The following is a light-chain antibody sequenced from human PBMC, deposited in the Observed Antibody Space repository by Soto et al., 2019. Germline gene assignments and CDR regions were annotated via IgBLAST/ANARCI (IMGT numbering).Light chain of an antibody. CDR1: SSDVGGYNY. J-gene: IGLJ1*01. Sequence: QSALTQPASVSGSPGQSITISCTGTSSDVGGYNYVSWYQQHPGKAPKLMIYVVSNRPSGVSNRFSGSKSGNTASLTISGLQAEDEADYYCSSYTSNSTLFVFGTGTKLTVL. V-gene: IGLV2-14*01. CDR2: VVS. CDR3: SSYTSNSTLFV.